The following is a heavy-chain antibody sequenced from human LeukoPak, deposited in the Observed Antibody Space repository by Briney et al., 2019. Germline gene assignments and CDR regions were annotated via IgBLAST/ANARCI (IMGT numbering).Heavy chain of an antibody. CDR1: GFPFSSYW. Sequence: AGGSLRLSCVASGFPFSSYWMTWVRQAPGKGLEWVANIKQDGSKKSYMDSVKGRFTISRGNAKNSLYLQMNSLRAEDTAIYYCTRVSYIDEGIDYWGQGTLVTVSS. CDR2: IKQDGSKK. V-gene: IGHV3-7*04. D-gene: IGHD1-26*01. J-gene: IGHJ4*02. CDR3: TRVSYIDEGIDY.